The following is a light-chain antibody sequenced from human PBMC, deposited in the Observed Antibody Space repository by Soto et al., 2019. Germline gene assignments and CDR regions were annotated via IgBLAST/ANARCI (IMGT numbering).Light chain of an antibody. Sequence: EIVMTQSPATLSVSPGERATVSCRASQSVGSNLAWYQQKAGQAPSLLIYGASTRATGVPARFSGSGSGTEFTLTISSLQSEDFAVYYCQQYSYWRTFGHGTKVEFK. CDR3: QQYSYWRT. J-gene: IGKJ1*01. CDR2: GAS. CDR1: QSVGSN. V-gene: IGKV3-15*01.